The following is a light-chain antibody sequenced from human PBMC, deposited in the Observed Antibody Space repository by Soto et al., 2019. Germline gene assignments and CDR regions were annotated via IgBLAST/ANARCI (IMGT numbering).Light chain of an antibody. J-gene: IGKJ4*01. CDR1: QSVSSH. CDR2: DAS. Sequence: EIVLTQSPATLSLSPGERAALSCRASQSVSSHLAWYQQKPGQAPRLLIYDASNRATGIPARFSGSGSGTHFTLIIRSLEPEDLAVYYCQQRSNWPLTFGGGTKVEIK. V-gene: IGKV3-11*01. CDR3: QQRSNWPLT.